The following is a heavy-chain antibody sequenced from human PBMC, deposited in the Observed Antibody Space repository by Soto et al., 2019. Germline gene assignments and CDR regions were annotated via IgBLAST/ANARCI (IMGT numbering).Heavy chain of an antibody. CDR3: AREDSSGYYDF. D-gene: IGHD3-22*01. Sequence: GESLKISCAASGFTFSSYWMGWVRQAPGKGLEWVANIKQDGSEKYYGDSVKGRFTISRDNAMNSLYLQMNSLRAEDTAVYYCAREDSSGYYDFWGQGTLVTVSS. CDR2: IKQDGSEK. V-gene: IGHV3-7*01. J-gene: IGHJ4*02. CDR1: GFTFSSYW.